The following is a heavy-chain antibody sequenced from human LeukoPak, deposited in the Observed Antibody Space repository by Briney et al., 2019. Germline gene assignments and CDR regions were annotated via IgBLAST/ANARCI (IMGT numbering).Heavy chain of an antibody. D-gene: IGHD3-3*01. Sequence: ASVKVSCTASGGTFSSYAISWVRQAPGQGLEWMGWVNPNSGGTNYAQKFQGRVTMTRDTSISTAYMELSRLRSDDTAVYYCARDRGVVIRPDYWGQGTLVTVSS. CDR2: VNPNSGGT. CDR1: GGTFSSYA. V-gene: IGHV1-2*02. J-gene: IGHJ4*02. CDR3: ARDRGVVIRPDY.